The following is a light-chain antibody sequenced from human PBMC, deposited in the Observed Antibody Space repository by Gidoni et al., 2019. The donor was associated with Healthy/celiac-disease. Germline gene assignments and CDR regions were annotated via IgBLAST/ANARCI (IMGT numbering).Light chain of an antibody. CDR3: QQRSNWPIT. Sequence: EVVLTQSPANLSLSPGERATLSCRASQSVSSDLAWYQQKPGQAPRLLIYDASNRATGIPARFSGSGSGTDFTLTISSLEPEDFAVYYCQQRSNWPITFGQGTRLEIK. CDR2: DAS. V-gene: IGKV3-11*01. CDR1: QSVSSD. J-gene: IGKJ5*01.